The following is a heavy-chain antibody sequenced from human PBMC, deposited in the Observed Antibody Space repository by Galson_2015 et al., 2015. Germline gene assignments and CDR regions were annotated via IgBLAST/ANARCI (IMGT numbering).Heavy chain of an antibody. CDR3: ASTVEGEGFLEWSSLFDP. CDR1: GDSVSSNSAA. J-gene: IGHJ5*02. CDR2: TYYGSKWYN. D-gene: IGHD3-3*01. V-gene: IGHV6-1*01. Sequence: CAISGDSVSSNSAAWNWIRQSPSRGLEWLGRTYYGSKWYNDYAVSVKSRITTNPDTSKNQFSLQLNSVTPEDTAVYYCASTVEGEGFLEWSSLFDPWGQGTLVTVSS.